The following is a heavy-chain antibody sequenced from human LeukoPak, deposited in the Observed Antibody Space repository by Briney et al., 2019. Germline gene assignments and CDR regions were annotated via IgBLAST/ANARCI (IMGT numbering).Heavy chain of an antibody. D-gene: IGHD6-6*01. Sequence: GASVKVSCKASDYTFTTYGISWARLAPGQGLEWMGWISAYNGNTNYAQQFQGRVTMTTDTSMSTAYMELRSLRSDDTAVYYCARDLIAVRPGWFDPWGQGSLVTVSS. J-gene: IGHJ5*02. CDR1: DYTFTTYG. CDR3: ARDLIAVRPGWFDP. CDR2: ISAYNGNT. V-gene: IGHV1-18*01.